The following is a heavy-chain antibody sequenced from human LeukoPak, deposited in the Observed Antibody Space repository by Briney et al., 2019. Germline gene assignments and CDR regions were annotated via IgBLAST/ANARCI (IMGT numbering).Heavy chain of an antibody. Sequence: SVKVSCKASGGTFSSSATSWVRQAPGQGLEWSGGIIPIFGTANYAQKFQGRVTITTDESTSTAYMELSSLRSEDTAVYYCARSGSYSSGWFFDYWGQGTLVTVSS. CDR3: ARSGSYSSGWFFDY. J-gene: IGHJ4*02. V-gene: IGHV1-69*05. CDR1: GGTFSSSA. D-gene: IGHD6-19*01. CDR2: IIPIFGTA.